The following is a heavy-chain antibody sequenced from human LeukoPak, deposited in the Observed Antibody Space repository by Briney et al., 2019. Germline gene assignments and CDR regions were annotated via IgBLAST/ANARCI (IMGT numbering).Heavy chain of an antibody. J-gene: IGHJ4*02. Sequence: PGGSLRLSCAASGFTFINYWMHWVRQAPGKGLEWVAVIWYDGSNKYYADSVKGRFTISRDNSKNTLYLQMNSLRAEDTAVYYCARDTICDYWGQGTLVTVSS. V-gene: IGHV3-33*08. CDR2: IWYDGSNK. D-gene: IGHD5-24*01. CDR1: GFTFINYW. CDR3: ARDTICDY.